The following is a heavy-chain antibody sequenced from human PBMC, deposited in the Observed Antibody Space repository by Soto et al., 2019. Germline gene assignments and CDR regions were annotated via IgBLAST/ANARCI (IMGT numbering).Heavy chain of an antibody. CDR1: GYTFTSYG. CDR3: ARDRSSTTLHPGEVAY. V-gene: IGHV1-18*01. D-gene: IGHD2-2*01. J-gene: IGHJ4*02. CDR2: ISAYNGNT. Sequence: QVQLVQSGAEVKKPGASVKVSCKASGYTFTSYGISWVRQAPGQGLEWMGWISAYNGNTNYAQKLQGRVTMTTDTSTSTAYMELRSLRSDDTDVYYCARDRSSTTLHPGEVAYWGQGTLVTVSS.